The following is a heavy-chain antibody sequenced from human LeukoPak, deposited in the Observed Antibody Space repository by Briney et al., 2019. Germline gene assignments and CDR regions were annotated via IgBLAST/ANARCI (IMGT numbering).Heavy chain of an antibody. CDR1: GYTFTSYG. V-gene: IGHV1-18*04. D-gene: IGHD3-10*01. J-gene: IGHJ6*04. CDR2: ISAYNGNT. Sequence: ASVKVSCKASGYTFTSYGISWVRQAPGQGLEWMGWISAYNGNTNYAQKLQGRVTMTTDTSTSTAYMELRSLRSDDTAVYYCARDDPVLLWFGELGVYGMDVWGEGTTVTVSS. CDR3: ARDDPVLLWFGELGVYGMDV.